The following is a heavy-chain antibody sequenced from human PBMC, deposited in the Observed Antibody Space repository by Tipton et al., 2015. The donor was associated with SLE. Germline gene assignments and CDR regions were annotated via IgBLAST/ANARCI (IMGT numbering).Heavy chain of an antibody. D-gene: IGHD1-26*01. J-gene: IGHJ4*02. CDR3: ASSPAWELPYYFDY. CDR1: GLTFSSYA. V-gene: IGHV3-23*01. CDR2: ISGSGGST. Sequence: SLRLSCAASGLTFSSYAMSWVRQAPGKGLEWVSAISGSGGSTYYADSVKGRFTISRDNSKNTLYLQMNSLRAEDTAVYYCASSPAWELPYYFDYWGQGTLVTVSS.